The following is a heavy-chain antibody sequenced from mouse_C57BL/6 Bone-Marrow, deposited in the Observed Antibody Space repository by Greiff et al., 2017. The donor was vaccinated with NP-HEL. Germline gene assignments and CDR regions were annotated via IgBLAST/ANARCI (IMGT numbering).Heavy chain of an antibody. CDR2: SRNKANDYTT. CDR3: ARDNWDWYFDV. CDR1: GFTFSDFY. V-gene: IGHV7-1*01. D-gene: IGHD4-1*01. J-gene: IGHJ1*03. Sequence: EAQGVESGGGLVQSGRSLRLSCATSGFTFSDFYMEWVRQAPGKGLEWIAASRNKANDYTTEYSASVKGRFIVSRDTSQSILYLQMNALRAEDTAIYYCARDNWDWYFDVWGTGTTVTVSS.